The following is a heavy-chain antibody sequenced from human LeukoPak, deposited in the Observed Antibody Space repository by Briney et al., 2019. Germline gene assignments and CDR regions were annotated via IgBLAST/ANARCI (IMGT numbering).Heavy chain of an antibody. J-gene: IGHJ4*02. D-gene: IGHD3-3*01. V-gene: IGHV4-31*03. CDR3: ARDSHLGYDFWSGHYFDY. Sequence: SQTLSLTCTVSGGSISSGGYYWSWIRQHPGKGLEWIGYIYYSGSTYYNPSLKSRVTTSVDTSKNQFSLKLSSVTAADTAVYYCARDSHLGYDFWSGHYFDYWGQGTLVTVSS. CDR2: IYYSGST. CDR1: GGSISSGGYY.